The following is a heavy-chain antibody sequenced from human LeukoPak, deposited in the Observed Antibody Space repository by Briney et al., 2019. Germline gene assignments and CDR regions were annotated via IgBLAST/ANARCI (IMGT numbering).Heavy chain of an antibody. CDR2: IYYSGST. Sequence: SETLSLTCTVSGGSISSYYWSWIRQPPGKGLEWIGYIYYSGSTNYNPSLKSRVTISVDTSKNQFSLKLSSVTAADTAVYYCASLTMVRGVRYSYYYMDVWGKGTTVTISS. V-gene: IGHV4-59*12. J-gene: IGHJ6*03. D-gene: IGHD3-10*01. CDR1: GGSISSYY. CDR3: ASLTMVRGVRYSYYYMDV.